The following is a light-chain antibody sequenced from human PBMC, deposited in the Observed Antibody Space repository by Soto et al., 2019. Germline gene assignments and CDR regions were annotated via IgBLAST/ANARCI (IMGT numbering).Light chain of an antibody. Sequence: QRIQTPNSLSATVGVRVTINCRASQDIRKDLAWYQQKPGKAPQILIYGASTLQTGVASRFSGSGSATDFTLTISSLRPEDSAAYYCLQDYNYPFTFGQGTKV. CDR1: QDIRKD. V-gene: IGKV1-6*01. CDR2: GAS. CDR3: LQDYNYPFT. J-gene: IGKJ2*01.